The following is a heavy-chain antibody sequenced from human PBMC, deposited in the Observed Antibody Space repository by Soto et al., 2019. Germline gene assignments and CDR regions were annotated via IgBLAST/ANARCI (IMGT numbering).Heavy chain of an antibody. CDR2: IWYVGSYI. Sequence: GGALRLSCAFTGIAVTGSAMRRLRPAPGKELEWVAVIWYVGSYIYYAVSVKGRFTISRDNSKNTLYRQMNSLRAEDTAVYYCARALVFPGWFVPCGQGTVV. J-gene: IGHJ5*02. CDR3: ARALVFPGWFVP. D-gene: IGHD3-10*01. V-gene: IGHV3-33*08. CDR1: GIAVTGSA.